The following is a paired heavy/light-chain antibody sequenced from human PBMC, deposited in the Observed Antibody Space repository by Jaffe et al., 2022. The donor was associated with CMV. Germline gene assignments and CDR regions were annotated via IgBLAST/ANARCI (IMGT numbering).Heavy chain of an antibody. CDR1: GFTFSTYV. CDR2: ISSNGVYT. CDR3: VKDYYGSGPYLTSDY. Sequence: VQLVESGGGLVQPGGSLRLSCSASGFTFSTYVMHWVRQAPGKGLEYVAVISSNGVYTYYSDSVKGRFTISRDNSKNTVYLQMSSLRAEDTAMYYCVKDYYGSGPYLTSDYWGQGTLVTVSS. J-gene: IGHJ4*02. D-gene: IGHD3-10*01. V-gene: IGHV3-64D*06.
Light chain of an antibody. Sequence: DIQMTQSPSSLSASIGDRVTITCRASQGISNSLAWYQQKPGKAPQLLLYGTSTLESGAPSRFSGSGSVTDYTLTISSLQPEDFATYYCQHYYNTPWTFGQGTKVE. CDR2: GTS. CDR3: QHYYNTPWT. J-gene: IGKJ1*01. V-gene: IGKV1-NL1*01. CDR1: QGISNS.